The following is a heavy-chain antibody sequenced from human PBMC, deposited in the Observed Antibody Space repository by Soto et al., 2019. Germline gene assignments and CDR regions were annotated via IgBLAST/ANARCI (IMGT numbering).Heavy chain of an antibody. CDR3: AKGVGGDYYYGMDV. CDR1: GFTFSSYA. Sequence: GGSLRLSCAASGFTFSSYAMSWVRQAPGKGLEWVSAISGSGGSTYYADSVKGRFTISRDNSKNTLYLQMNSLRAEDTAVYYCAKGVGGDYYYGMDVWGQGTTVTVSS. V-gene: IGHV3-23*01. J-gene: IGHJ6*02. D-gene: IGHD1-26*01. CDR2: ISGSGGST.